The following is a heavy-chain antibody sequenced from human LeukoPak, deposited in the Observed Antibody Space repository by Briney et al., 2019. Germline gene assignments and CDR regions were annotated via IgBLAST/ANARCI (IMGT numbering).Heavy chain of an antibody. CDR1: GGSISSYY. CDR3: ARAHGEYLGYCSSTSCYSFDY. D-gene: IGHD2-2*01. J-gene: IGHJ4*02. Sequence: SETLSLTCPVSGGSISSYYWSWIRQPPGKGLEWIGYIYYIGSTNYNPSLKSRVTISVDTSKNQFSLKLSSVTAADTAVYYCARAHGEYLGYCSSTSCYSFDYWGQGTLVTVSS. V-gene: IGHV4-59*01. CDR2: IYYIGST.